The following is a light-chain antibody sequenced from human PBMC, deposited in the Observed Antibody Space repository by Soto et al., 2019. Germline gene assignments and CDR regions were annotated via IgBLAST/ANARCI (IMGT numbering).Light chain of an antibody. V-gene: IGKV1-5*01. CDR1: KSISSW. J-gene: IGKJ1*01. Sequence: DIQMTQSPSNLSASVGDRVTITCRASKSISSWLAWYQQKPGKAPKLLIYDASSLESGVPSRFSGSGSGTEFTLTISSLQPDDFATYYCQQYNSYSGTFGQGTKVDIK. CDR3: QQYNSYSGT. CDR2: DAS.